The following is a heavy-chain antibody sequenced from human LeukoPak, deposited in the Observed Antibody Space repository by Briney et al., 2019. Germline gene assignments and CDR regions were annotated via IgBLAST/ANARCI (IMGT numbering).Heavy chain of an antibody. J-gene: IGHJ6*02. D-gene: IGHD1-26*01. V-gene: IGHV3-66*02. CDR1: GFTVSSNY. CDR2: IYSGGST. CDR3: ARELLPQGHYYYGMDV. Sequence: PGGSLRLSCAASGFTVSSNYMSWVRQAPGKGLEWVSVIYSGGSTYYADSVKGRFTISRDNSKNTLYLQMNSLRAEGTAVYYCARELLPQGHYYYGMDVWGQGTTVTVSS.